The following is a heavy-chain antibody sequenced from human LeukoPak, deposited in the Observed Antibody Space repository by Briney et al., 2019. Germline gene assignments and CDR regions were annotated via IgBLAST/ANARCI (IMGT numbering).Heavy chain of an antibody. CDR1: GYTFTGYY. CDR2: INPNSGGT. D-gene: IGHD2-15*01. CDR3: ARDRGVDYCSGGSCSHYYYMDV. V-gene: IGHV1-2*02. J-gene: IGHJ6*03. Sequence: ASVKVSCKASGYTFTGYYMHWVRQAPGQGLEWMGWINPNSGGTNYAQKFQGRVTMTRDTSISTAYMELSRLRSDDTAVYYCARDRGVDYCSGGSCSHYYYMDVWGKGTTVTISS.